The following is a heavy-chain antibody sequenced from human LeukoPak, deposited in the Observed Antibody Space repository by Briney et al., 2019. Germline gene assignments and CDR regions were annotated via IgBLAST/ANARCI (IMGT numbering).Heavy chain of an antibody. D-gene: IGHD5-12*01. J-gene: IGHJ5*02. CDR3: ARELSGYSGYALGSWFDP. V-gene: IGHV4-38-2*02. Sequence: PSETLSLTCTVSGYSISSGYYWGWIRQPPGKGLEWIGSIYHSGSTYYNPSLKSRVTISVDTSKNQFSLKLSSVTAADTAVYYCARELSGYSGYALGSWFDPWGQGTLVTVSS. CDR2: IYHSGST. CDR1: GYSISSGYY.